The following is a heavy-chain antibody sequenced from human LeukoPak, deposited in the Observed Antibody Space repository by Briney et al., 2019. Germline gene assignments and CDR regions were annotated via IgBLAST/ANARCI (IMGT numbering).Heavy chain of an antibody. J-gene: IGHJ4*02. CDR3: ARVSAYYYGSGSYLDY. Sequence: ASVKVSCKASGYTFTSYGISWVRQAPGQGLEWMGWISAYNGNTNYAQKLQGRVTMTTDTSTSTAYMELRSLRSDDTAVYYCARVSAYYYGSGSYLDYWGQGTLVTVSS. D-gene: IGHD3-10*01. V-gene: IGHV1-18*01. CDR2: ISAYNGNT. CDR1: GYTFTSYG.